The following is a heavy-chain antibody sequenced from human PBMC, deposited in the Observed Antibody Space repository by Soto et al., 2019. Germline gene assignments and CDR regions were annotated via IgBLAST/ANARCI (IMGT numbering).Heavy chain of an antibody. CDR2: IYYSGST. J-gene: IGHJ4*02. D-gene: IGHD6-19*01. CDR3: ARLDSMVAGFDY. V-gene: IGHV4-59*08. CDR1: GGSISSYY. Sequence: SETLSLTCTVSGGSISSYYWSWIRQPPGKGLEWIGYIYYSGSTNYNPSLKSRVTISVDTSKNQFSLKLSSVTAADTAVYYCARLDSMVAGFDYWGQGTLVTVSS.